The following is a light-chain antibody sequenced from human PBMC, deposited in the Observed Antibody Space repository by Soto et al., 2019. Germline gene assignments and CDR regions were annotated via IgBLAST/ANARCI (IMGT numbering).Light chain of an antibody. CDR1: QSVSSN. V-gene: IGKV3-15*01. CDR2: GAS. Sequence: EIVMTQSPATLSVSPGERATLSCRASQSVSSNLAWYQQKPGQAPRLLIYGASTRATGIPARFSGSGSGTEFTLTISSLQSEDFAVYYCQQYESFPLTFGGGTKVDIK. CDR3: QQYESFPLT. J-gene: IGKJ4*02.